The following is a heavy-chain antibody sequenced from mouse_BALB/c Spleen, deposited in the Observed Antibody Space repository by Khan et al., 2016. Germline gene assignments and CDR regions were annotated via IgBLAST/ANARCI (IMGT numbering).Heavy chain of an antibody. CDR2: IDPENGDT. Sequence: EVQLQESGAELVRSGASVKLSCTASGFNIKDYYMHWVKQRPEQGLEWIGWIDPENGDTEYAPKFQGKATMTADTSSNTAYLQLSSLTSEDTADYYCNGYDYNAMDYWGQGTSVTVSS. J-gene: IGHJ4*01. CDR3: NGYDYNAMDY. V-gene: IGHV14-4*02. CDR1: GFNIKDYY.